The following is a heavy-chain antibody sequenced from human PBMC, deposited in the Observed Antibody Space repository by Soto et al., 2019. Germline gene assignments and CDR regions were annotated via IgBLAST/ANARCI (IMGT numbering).Heavy chain of an antibody. CDR2: INPNSGGT. Sequence: ASVTVSRQPSGYTFNGYYMHWVRPAPGQGLEWMGWINPNSGGTNYAQKFQGWVTMTRDTSISTAYMELSRLRSDDTAVYYCAREVYGWLDGRPNYYYYYGMDVWGQGTTVTVSS. J-gene: IGHJ6*02. V-gene: IGHV1-2*04. CDR1: GYTFNGYY. D-gene: IGHD6-19*01. CDR3: AREVYGWLDGRPNYYYYYGMDV.